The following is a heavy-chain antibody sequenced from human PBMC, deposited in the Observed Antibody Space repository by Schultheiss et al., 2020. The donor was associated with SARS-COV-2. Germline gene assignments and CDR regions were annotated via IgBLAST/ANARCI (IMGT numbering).Heavy chain of an antibody. CDR2: ISYDGSNK. J-gene: IGHJ6*02. V-gene: IGHV3-30*03. Sequence: GESLKISCAASGFTFSSYGMHWVRQAPGKGLEWVAVISYDGSNKYYADSVKGRFTISRDNSKNTLYLQMNSLRAEDTAVYYCARDQLYGIDVWGQGTTVTVSS. CDR3: ARDQLYGIDV. D-gene: IGHD2-2*01. CDR1: GFTFSSYG.